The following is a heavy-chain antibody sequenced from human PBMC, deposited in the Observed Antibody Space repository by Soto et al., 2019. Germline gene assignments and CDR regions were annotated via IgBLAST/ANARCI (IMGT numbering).Heavy chain of an antibody. CDR2: INHSGST. Sequence: SETLSLTSAVYGGSFSGYYWSWIRQPPGKGLEWTGEINHSGSTNYNPSLKSRVTISVDTSKNQFSLKLSSVTAADTAVYYCAKGPLVVPAARGSLDYYYYYMDVWGKGTTVTVSS. CDR1: GGSFSGYY. V-gene: IGHV4-34*01. D-gene: IGHD2-2*01. CDR3: AKGPLVVPAARGSLDYYYYYMDV. J-gene: IGHJ6*03.